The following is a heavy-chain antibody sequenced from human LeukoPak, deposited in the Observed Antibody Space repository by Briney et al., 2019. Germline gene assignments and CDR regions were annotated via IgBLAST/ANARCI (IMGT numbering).Heavy chain of an antibody. CDR3: AKDGGSYQGFDY. J-gene: IGHJ4*02. D-gene: IGHD1-26*01. CDR1: GFTFSSYG. V-gene: IGHV3-30*18. Sequence: GGSLRLSCAASGFTFSSYGMHWVRQAPGKGLEWVAVISYDGSNKYYADSVKGRFTISSDNSKNTLYLQMNSLRAEDTAVYYCAKDGGSYQGFDYWGQGTLVTVSS. CDR2: ISYDGSNK.